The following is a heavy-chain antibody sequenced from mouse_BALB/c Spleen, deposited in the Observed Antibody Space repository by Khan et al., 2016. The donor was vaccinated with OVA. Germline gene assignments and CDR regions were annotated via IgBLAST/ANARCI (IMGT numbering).Heavy chain of an antibody. J-gene: IGHJ4*01. V-gene: IGHV5-9*02. CDR3: ERHGGLNPYYAMDY. CDR1: GFAFSSYD. CDR2: ISNGGSYT. Sequence: EVMLVESGGGLVKPGGSLKLSCAASGFAFSSYDMSWVRQTPEKRLEWVAIISNGGSYTNYPDSVKGRFTISRDTARNTLYLQVSSLRTADTAMYYSERHGGLNPYYAMDYWGQGTSVTVSS. D-gene: IGHD2-4*01.